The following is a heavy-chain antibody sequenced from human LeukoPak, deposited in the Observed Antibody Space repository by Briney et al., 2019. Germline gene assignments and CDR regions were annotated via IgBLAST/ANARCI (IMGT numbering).Heavy chain of an antibody. V-gene: IGHV3-21*01. CDR2: ISSSSSYI. J-gene: IGHJ3*02. CDR1: GFTFSSYS. CDR3: ARVILQWFGELFGAFDI. Sequence: PGGSLRLSCAASGFTFSSYSMNWVRQAPGKGLEWVSSISSSSSYIYYADSVKGRFTISRDNAKNSLNLQMNSLRAEDTAVYYCARVILQWFGELFGAFDIWGQGTMVTVSS. D-gene: IGHD3-10*01.